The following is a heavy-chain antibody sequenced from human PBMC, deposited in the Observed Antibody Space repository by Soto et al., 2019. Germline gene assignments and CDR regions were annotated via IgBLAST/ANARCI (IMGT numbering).Heavy chain of an antibody. CDR2: ISYDGSNK. CDR3: AKAPSTTGGGYYYYYYGMDV. J-gene: IGHJ6*02. V-gene: IGHV3-30*18. D-gene: IGHD4-4*01. Sequence: GGSLRLSFSASGFTFSSYGMHWVRQAPCNVLEWVAFISYDGSNKYYADYVKGRFTISRDNSKNTLYLQMNSLRAEDTAVYYFAKAPSTTGGGYYYYYYGMDVWGQGSTVTVTS. CDR1: GFTFSSYG.